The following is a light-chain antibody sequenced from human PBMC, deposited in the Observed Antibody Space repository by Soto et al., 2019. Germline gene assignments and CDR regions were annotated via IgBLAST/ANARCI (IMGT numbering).Light chain of an antibody. Sequence: QSVLTQPPSASGTPGQRVTISCSGDSSNIGSNFVYWYQQLPGTAPKVLIFGNKKRPSGVPDRFSGSKSGTSASLAISGLRSDDEADYYCASWDDSLSGVIFGGGTQLTVL. J-gene: IGLJ2*01. V-gene: IGLV1-47*01. CDR1: SSNIGSNF. CDR3: ASWDDSLSGVI. CDR2: GNK.